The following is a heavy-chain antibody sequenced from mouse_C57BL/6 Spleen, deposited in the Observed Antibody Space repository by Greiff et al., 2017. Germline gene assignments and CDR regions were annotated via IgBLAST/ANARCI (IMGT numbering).Heavy chain of an antibody. V-gene: IGHV5-4*03. CDR3: ARGPWFAY. Sequence: EVKVVESGGGLVKPGASLKFSCAASGFTFTSYAMSWVPQTPEKRLEWVATISDGGSNTYYPDNVKGRFTVTRDNTKNNLYMQLSYLKSVGTAMYYCARGPWFAYWGQGTLVTVSA. J-gene: IGHJ3*01. CDR1: GFTFTSYA. CDR2: ISDGGSNT.